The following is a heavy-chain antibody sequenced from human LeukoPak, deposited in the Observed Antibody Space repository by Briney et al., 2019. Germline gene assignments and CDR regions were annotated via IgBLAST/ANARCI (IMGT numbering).Heavy chain of an antibody. CDR1: GGSISGYY. D-gene: IGHD6-25*01. J-gene: IGHJ4*02. CDR3: ARTISVRHYFHY. CDR2: INYSGST. V-gene: IGHV4-59*08. Sequence: SETLSLTCTVSGGSISGYYWSWIRQPPGKGLEWIGYINYSGSTDYNPSLKSRVTISVDTSKNQFSLKLSSVTAADTAVFYCARTISVRHYFHYWGQGTLVTVSS.